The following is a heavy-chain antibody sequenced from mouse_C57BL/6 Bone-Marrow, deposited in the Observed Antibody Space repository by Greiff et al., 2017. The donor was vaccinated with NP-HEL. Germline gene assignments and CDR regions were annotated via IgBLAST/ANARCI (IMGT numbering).Heavy chain of an antibody. CDR2: IYPGSGST. J-gene: IGHJ3*01. CDR3: ARQGKQLRLPFAY. V-gene: IGHV1-55*01. CDR1: GYTFTSYW. Sequence: QVQLQQSGAELVKPGASVKMSCKASGYTFTSYWITWVKQRPGQGLEWIGDIYPGSGSTNYNEKFKSKATLTVDTSSSTAYMQLSSLTSEDSAVYYCARQGKQLRLPFAYWGQGTLVTVSA. D-gene: IGHD3-2*02.